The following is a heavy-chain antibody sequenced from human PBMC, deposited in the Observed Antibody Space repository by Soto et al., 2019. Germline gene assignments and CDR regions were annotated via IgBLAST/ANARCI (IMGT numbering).Heavy chain of an antibody. CDR2: LHSDGKIT. CDR3: ARGRGSFYLDF. Sequence: GGSLRLSCTASGFTFGNYWMYWVRQAPGKGLVWISRLHSDGKITTYADSVKGRFTVSRDSATNTLYLQMNNLRADDTAMYYCARGRGSFYLDFWGQGTLVTVSS. CDR1: GFTFGNYW. D-gene: IGHD3-10*01. V-gene: IGHV3-74*01. J-gene: IGHJ4*02.